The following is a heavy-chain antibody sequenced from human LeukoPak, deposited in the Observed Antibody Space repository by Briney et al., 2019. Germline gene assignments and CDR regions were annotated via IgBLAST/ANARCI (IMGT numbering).Heavy chain of an antibody. CDR1: GLTFSNVW. J-gene: IGHJ4*02. CDR3: TTLSDTKNPGYCSGGVCHGTY. CDR2: IKTKTDGGTT. V-gene: IGHV3-15*01. D-gene: IGHD2-8*02. Sequence: GGSLRLSCGASGLTFSNVWMTWVRQAPGKGLEWIGRIKTKTDGGTTDYGAPVKGRFTISRDDSKSTLYLQMSSLKIEDTAPYYCTTLSDTKNPGYCSGGVCHGTYWGQGTLVTVSS.